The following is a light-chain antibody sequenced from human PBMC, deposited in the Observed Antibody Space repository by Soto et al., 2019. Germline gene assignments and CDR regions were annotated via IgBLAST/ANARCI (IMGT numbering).Light chain of an antibody. CDR2: EVS. CDR1: SSDVGGYNY. Sequence: QSALTQPASVSGSPGQSITISCTGTSSDVGGYNYVSWYQQHPGKAPKLMIYEVSNRPSGVSNRFSCSKSGNTASLTISGLQAEDEAEYYCSSYTSSSNLGYVFGPGTKLTVL. V-gene: IGLV2-14*01. J-gene: IGLJ1*01. CDR3: SSYTSSSNLGYV.